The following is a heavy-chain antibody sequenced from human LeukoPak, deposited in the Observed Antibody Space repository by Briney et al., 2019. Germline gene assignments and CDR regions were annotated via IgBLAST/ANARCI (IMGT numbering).Heavy chain of an antibody. V-gene: IGHV3-21*01. CDR1: GFTFSDFA. D-gene: IGHD6-6*01. CDR3: ATGGYSSSYGMDV. CDR2: ISTSSSYI. Sequence: GGSLRLSCAASGFTFSDFAMNWVRRAPGEGLEWVSSISTSSSYIYYADSVKGRFTISRDNAKNSLYLQMNSLRAEDTAVYYCATGGYSSSYGMDVWGQGTTVTVSS. J-gene: IGHJ6*02.